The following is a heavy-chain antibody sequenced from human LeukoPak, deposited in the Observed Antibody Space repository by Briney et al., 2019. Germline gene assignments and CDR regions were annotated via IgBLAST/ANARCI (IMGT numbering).Heavy chain of an antibody. Sequence: SETLSLTCAVYGGSFSGYYWSWIRQPPGKGLEWIGSIYYSGSTYYNPSLKSRVTISVDTSKNQFSLKLSSVTAADTAVYYCARARSGWYRYYYYYMDVWGKGTTVTVSS. V-gene: IGHV4-34*01. D-gene: IGHD6-19*01. CDR2: IYYSGST. CDR1: GGSFSGYY. J-gene: IGHJ6*03. CDR3: ARARSGWYRYYYYYMDV.